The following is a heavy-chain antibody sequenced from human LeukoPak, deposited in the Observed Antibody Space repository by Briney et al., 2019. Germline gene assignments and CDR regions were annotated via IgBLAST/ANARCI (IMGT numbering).Heavy chain of an antibody. CDR2: INAGNGNT. CDR1: GYTFTSYA. Sequence: AASVMVSCKASGYTFTSYAMHWVRQAPGQRLEWMGWINAGNGNTKYSQKFQGRVTITRDTSASTAYMELSSLRSEDTAVYYCAREGGDPMFDYWGQGTLVPVSS. J-gene: IGHJ4*02. CDR3: AREGGDPMFDY. V-gene: IGHV1-3*01. D-gene: IGHD2-21*02.